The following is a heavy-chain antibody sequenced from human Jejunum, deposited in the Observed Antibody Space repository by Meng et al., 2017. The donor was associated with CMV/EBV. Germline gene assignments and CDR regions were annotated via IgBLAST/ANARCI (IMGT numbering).Heavy chain of an antibody. J-gene: IGHJ4*02. CDR1: GYTFTGYY. V-gene: IGHV1-2*06. CDR3: VRANLGSADY. CDR2: ITPSSGGT. Sequence: QGQVVQYWSGVKHPGASVKVGFKASGYTFTGYYMHWLRQAPGQGLEWVGRITPSSGGTTYAQKFQGRVTMTRDTSISTAYMELSSLRSDDAAIYYCVRANLGSADYWGQGTLVTVSS. D-gene: IGHD7-27*01.